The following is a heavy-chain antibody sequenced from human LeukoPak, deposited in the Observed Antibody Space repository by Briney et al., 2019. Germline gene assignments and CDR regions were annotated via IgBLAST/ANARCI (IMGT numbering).Heavy chain of an antibody. Sequence: SQTLSLTCTVSGGSVSSGGYYWSWTRQHPGKGLEWIGYIDYSGKTYYDLSLESRITISVDTSRNQFFLKVNSATAADTAVYYCARGALKGEHRFDPWGQGALVTVSS. D-gene: IGHD1/OR15-1a*01. CDR2: IDYSGKT. CDR3: ARGALKGEHRFDP. CDR1: GGSVSSGGYY. V-gene: IGHV4-31*03. J-gene: IGHJ5*02.